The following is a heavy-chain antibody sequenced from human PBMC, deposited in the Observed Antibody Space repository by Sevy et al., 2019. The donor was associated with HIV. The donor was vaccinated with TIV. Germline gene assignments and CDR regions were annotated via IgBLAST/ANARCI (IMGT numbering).Heavy chain of an antibody. Sequence: SETLSLNCTVSGGSISSGDYYWSWIRQPPGKGLEWIGYIYYSGTTYSNPSLKSRVTISVDTSKNQFSLKLSSVTAADTAVYYCARTSRDIVLVAAYFDFWGQGTLVTVSS. CDR2: IYYSGTT. D-gene: IGHD2-2*01. J-gene: IGHJ4*02. CDR3: ARTSRDIVLVAAYFDF. CDR1: GGSISSGDYY. V-gene: IGHV4-30-4*01.